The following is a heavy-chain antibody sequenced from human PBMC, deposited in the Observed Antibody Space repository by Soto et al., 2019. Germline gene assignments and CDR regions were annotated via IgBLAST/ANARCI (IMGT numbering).Heavy chain of an antibody. CDR1: GFPFSSYG. D-gene: IGHD3-10*01. Sequence: QVQLVESAGGVVQPGRSLRLSCAASGFPFSSYGMHWVREAPGKGLEWVAVISYDGSNKYYADSVKGRFTISRDNSASTLYLQMNSLRPEDTALYYCVGGQYYFDYRGQGTLVNVSP. J-gene: IGHJ4*02. CDR3: VGGQYYFDY. V-gene: IGHV3-30*03. CDR2: ISYDGSNK.